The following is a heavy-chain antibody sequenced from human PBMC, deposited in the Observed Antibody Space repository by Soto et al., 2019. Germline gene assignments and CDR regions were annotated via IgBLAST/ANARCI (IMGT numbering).Heavy chain of an antibody. V-gene: IGHV3-23*01. CDR1: GFTFSSYA. CDR2: ISGSGGST. J-gene: IGHJ4*02. Sequence: GGSLRLSCAASGFTFSSYAMSWVRQAPGKGLEWVSAISGSGGSTYYANSVKGRFTISRDNSKNTLYLQMGSLRAEDMAVYYCARGPGYYFDFWGQGTRVTVFS. CDR3: ARGPGYYFDF.